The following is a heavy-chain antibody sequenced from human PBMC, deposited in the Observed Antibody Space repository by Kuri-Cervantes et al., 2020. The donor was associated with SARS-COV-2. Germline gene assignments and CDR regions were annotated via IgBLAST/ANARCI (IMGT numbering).Heavy chain of an antibody. D-gene: IGHD3-3*01. CDR2: ISSSSSMI. V-gene: IGHV3-48*01. Sequence: GGSLRLSCAASGFTFSHFSMTWVRPAPGKGLGWIAYISSSSSMIYYADSVTGRFTISRDTDKNSVSLQMDSLRVDDTAVYYCARGSDFWSGYYFEYWGQGTLVTVSS. CDR3: ARGSDFWSGYYFEY. J-gene: IGHJ4*02. CDR1: GFTFSHFS.